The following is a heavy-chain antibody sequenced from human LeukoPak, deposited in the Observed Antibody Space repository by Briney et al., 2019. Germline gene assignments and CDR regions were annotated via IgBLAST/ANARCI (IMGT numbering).Heavy chain of an antibody. CDR1: GGSFSGYY. CDR2: INNSGST. Sequence: PSETLSLTCAVYGGSFSGYYWSWIRQPPGKGLEWIGEINNSGSTNYNPSLKSRVTISVDTSKNQFSLKLSSVTAADTAVYYCARGTLVVVPAAGDYYYGMDVWGQGTTVTVSS. CDR3: ARGTLVVVPAAGDYYYGMDV. J-gene: IGHJ6*02. D-gene: IGHD2-2*01. V-gene: IGHV4-34*01.